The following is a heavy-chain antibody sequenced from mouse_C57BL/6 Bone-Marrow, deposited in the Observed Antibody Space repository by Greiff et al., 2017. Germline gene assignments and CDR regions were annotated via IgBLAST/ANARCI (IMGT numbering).Heavy chain of an antibody. D-gene: IGHD1-1*01. J-gene: IGHJ2*01. CDR1: GFNFKDDC. V-gene: IGHV14-4*01. Sequence: EVNVVESGAELVRPGASVKLSCTASGFNFKDDCMHWVKQRPEQGLEWIGWIDPENGDTDYASKFQGKATITEDTSSNTAYLQLSSLTSEDTAIYVCATVVHYWGQGTTLTVSS. CDR3: ATVVHY. CDR2: IDPENGDT.